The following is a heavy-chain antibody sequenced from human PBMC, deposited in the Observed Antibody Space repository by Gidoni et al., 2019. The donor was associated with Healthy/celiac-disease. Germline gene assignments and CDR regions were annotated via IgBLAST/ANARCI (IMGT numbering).Heavy chain of an antibody. J-gene: IGHJ5*02. CDR3: ARGGISLEWLSPGLTFDP. CDR1: GGSISSYY. Sequence: QVQLQESGPGLVKPSETLSLTCTVSGGSISSYYWSWIRQPPGKGLEWIGYIYYSGSTNYNPSLKSRVTISVDTSKNQFSLKLSSVTAADTAVYYCARGGISLEWLSPGLTFDPWGQGTLVTVSS. D-gene: IGHD3-3*01. CDR2: IYYSGST. V-gene: IGHV4-59*01.